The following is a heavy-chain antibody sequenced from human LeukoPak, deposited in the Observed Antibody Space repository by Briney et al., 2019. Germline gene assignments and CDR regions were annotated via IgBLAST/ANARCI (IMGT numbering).Heavy chain of an antibody. Sequence: PSETLSLTCAVYGGSFSGYYWSWIRQPPGKGLEWIGEINHSGSTNYNPSLKSRVTISVDTSKNQFSLKLSSVTVADTAVYYCARPMTTVTRLRRDAFDIWGQGTMVTVSS. CDR2: INHSGST. CDR3: ARPMTTVTRLRRDAFDI. D-gene: IGHD4-17*01. J-gene: IGHJ3*02. CDR1: GGSFSGYY. V-gene: IGHV4-34*01.